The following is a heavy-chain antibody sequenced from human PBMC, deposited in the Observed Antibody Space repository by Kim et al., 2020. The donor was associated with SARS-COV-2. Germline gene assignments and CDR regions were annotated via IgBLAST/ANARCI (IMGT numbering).Heavy chain of an antibody. V-gene: IGHV3-33*05. CDR3: ARDQPFAELFLFGY. D-gene: IGHD3-10*01. CDR2: ISYDGSNK. J-gene: IGHJ4*02. Sequence: GGSLRLSCAASGFTFGTYGMHWVRQAPGKGLEWVAVISYDGSNKYYADSVKGRFTISRDNSKNTLYVQMNSLRVEDTAVYYCARDQPFAELFLFGYWGQGTLVTVSS. CDR1: GFTFGTYG.